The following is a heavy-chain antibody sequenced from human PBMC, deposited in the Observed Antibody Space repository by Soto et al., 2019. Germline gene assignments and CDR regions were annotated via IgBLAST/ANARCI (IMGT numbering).Heavy chain of an antibody. V-gene: IGHV2-5*02. Sequence: SGPTLVNPTQTLTLTCTFSGFSLSISGVGVGWIRQPPGKALEWLALIYWDDDKRYSPSLKSRLTITKDTSKNQVVLTMTNMDPVDTATYYCAHATYYDFWSGYPPFDYWGQGTLVTVSS. CDR1: GFSLSISGVG. CDR3: AHATYYDFWSGYPPFDY. CDR2: IYWDDDK. D-gene: IGHD3-3*01. J-gene: IGHJ4*02.